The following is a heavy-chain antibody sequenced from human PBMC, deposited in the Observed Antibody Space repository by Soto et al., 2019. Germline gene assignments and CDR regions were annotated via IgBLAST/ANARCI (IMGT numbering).Heavy chain of an antibody. CDR3: AIGGNGDYVGYLHFDL. CDR2: INPSGVST. V-gene: IGHV1-46*01. CDR1: GYTFSNYY. D-gene: IGHD4-17*01. Sequence: QVQLVQSGAEVKKPGASVKVSCKASGYTFSNYYIHWVRLAPGLGLEWMGVINPSGVSTRHAQKFQDRVDMNRDLSKTTVDMELSSLRSEDTAVYFCAIGGNGDYVGYLHFDLWGRGTLVTGSS. J-gene: IGHJ2*01.